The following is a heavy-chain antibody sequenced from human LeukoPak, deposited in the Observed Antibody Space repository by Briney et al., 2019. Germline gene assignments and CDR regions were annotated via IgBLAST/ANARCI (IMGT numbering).Heavy chain of an antibody. CDR1: GFTFSDYY. J-gene: IGHJ6*03. Sequence: GGSLRLSCAASGFTFSDYYMSWIRQAPGKGPGWVSYISSSGSTIYYADSVKGRFTISRDNAKNSLYLQMNSLRAEDTAVYYCARSHYDFWSGHMDVWGKGTTVTVSS. V-gene: IGHV3-11*01. D-gene: IGHD3-3*01. CDR2: ISSSGSTI. CDR3: ARSHYDFWSGHMDV.